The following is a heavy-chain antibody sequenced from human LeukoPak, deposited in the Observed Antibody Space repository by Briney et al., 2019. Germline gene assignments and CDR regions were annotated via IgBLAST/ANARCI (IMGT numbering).Heavy chain of an antibody. D-gene: IGHD4-17*01. CDR3: ARGVNGDSRFDP. V-gene: IGHV3-23*01. CDR2: ISGSGGST. J-gene: IGHJ5*02. Sequence: GGSLRLSCAASGFTFSSYAMSWVRQAPGKGLEWVSGISGSGGSTYYADSVKGRFTISRDNAKNTLYLQMNSLRAEDAAVYYCARGVNGDSRFDPWGQGTLVTVSS. CDR1: GFTFSSYA.